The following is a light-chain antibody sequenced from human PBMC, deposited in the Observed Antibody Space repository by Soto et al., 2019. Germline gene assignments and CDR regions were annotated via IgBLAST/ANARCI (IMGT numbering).Light chain of an antibody. CDR2: NAS. CDR3: QQYSTYPIT. J-gene: IGKJ5*01. Sequence: DIQMTQSPSTLSASVGDRVTITCRASQSVTTWLAWYQQKPGKAPKLLIYNASNLESGLPSRFTGSGSGTEFTLTISRLQADDFATYYCQQYSTYPITFGQGTRLEIK. CDR1: QSVTTW. V-gene: IGKV1-5*03.